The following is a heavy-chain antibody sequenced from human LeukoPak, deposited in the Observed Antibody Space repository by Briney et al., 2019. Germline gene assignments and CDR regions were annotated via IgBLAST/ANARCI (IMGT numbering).Heavy chain of an antibody. V-gene: IGHV3-7*01. D-gene: IGHD6-13*01. CDR3: AREISSWYRTEGRFDP. J-gene: IGHJ5*02. Sequence: GGSLRLSWLPSGSTFRNYWRTWSGQAPGKGLEWWANIKQDGSEKYYVDSVRGRFTISRDNAKNSLYLQVISLRAEDTAVYYCAREISSWYRTEGRFDPWGQGTLVTVSS. CDR2: IKQDGSEK. CDR1: GSTFRNYW.